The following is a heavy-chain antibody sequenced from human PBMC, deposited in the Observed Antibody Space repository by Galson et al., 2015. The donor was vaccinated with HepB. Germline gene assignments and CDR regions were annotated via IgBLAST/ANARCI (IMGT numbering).Heavy chain of an antibody. CDR2: ISYDGSNK. Sequence: SLRLSCAASGFTFSSYGMHWVRQAPGKGLEWVAVISYDGSNKYYADSVKGRFTISRDNSKNTLYLQMNSLRAEDTAVYYCAKTYSSSWSPPRSRTNHWYFDLWGRGTLVTASS. V-gene: IGHV3-30*18. D-gene: IGHD6-13*01. CDR1: GFTFSSYG. J-gene: IGHJ2*01. CDR3: AKTYSSSWSPPRSRTNHWYFDL.